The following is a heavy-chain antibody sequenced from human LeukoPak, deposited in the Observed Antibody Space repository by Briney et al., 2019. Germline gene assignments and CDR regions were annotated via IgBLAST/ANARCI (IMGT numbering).Heavy chain of an antibody. CDR2: IKQDGSEK. CDR3: ARESEGGTGTSCPDY. Sequence: GGSLRLSCAASGFTFSSYWMSWVRQAPGKGLEWVANIKQDGSEKYYVGSVKGRFTISRDNAKNSLYLQMNSLRAEDTAVYYCARESEGGTGTSCPDYWGQGTLVTVSS. D-gene: IGHD2-2*01. J-gene: IGHJ4*02. CDR1: GFTFSSYW. V-gene: IGHV3-7*01.